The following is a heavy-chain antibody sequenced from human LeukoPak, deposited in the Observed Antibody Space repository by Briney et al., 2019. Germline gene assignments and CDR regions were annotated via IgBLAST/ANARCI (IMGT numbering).Heavy chain of an antibody. D-gene: IGHD4-17*01. V-gene: IGHV4-59*01. Sequence: SETLSLTCTVSGGSISSYYWSWIRQSPGKGLEWIGYIYYSGSTNYNPSLKSRVTISVDTSKNQFSLKLSSVTAADTAVYYCAKSYGDYGGDAFDIWGQGTMVTVSS. J-gene: IGHJ3*02. CDR2: IYYSGST. CDR1: GGSISSYY. CDR3: AKSYGDYGGDAFDI.